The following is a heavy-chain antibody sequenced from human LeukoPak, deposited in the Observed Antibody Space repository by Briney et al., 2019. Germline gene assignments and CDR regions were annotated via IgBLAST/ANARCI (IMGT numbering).Heavy chain of an antibody. V-gene: IGHV3-23*01. CDR2: ISGSSSST. CDR3: AKRAGSGYYRWSFDY. J-gene: IGHJ4*02. D-gene: IGHD3-22*01. Sequence: GGSLRLSCAASGFTFSSYAMSWVRQAPGKGLEWVSAISGSSSSTYYADSVKGRFTISRDNSENTLYLQMDSLRAEDTALYYCAKRAGSGYYRWSFDYWGQGTLVTVSS. CDR1: GFTFSSYA.